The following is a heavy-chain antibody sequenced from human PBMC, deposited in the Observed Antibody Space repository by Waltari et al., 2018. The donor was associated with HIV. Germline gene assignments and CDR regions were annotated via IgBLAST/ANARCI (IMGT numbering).Heavy chain of an antibody. CDR2: ISYDGRDK. CDR1: GFTFSQFG. J-gene: IGHJ4*02. CDR3: AKNGYFDASGPDY. V-gene: IGHV3-30*18. Sequence: QVQLMESGGGVVQPGESPRLDCAASGFTFSQFGMHWVRQAPGRGLEWVAFISYDGRDKFYADSVKGRFSIYRDNSKNALYVQMHRVTTEDTAIYYCAKNGYFDASGPDYWGQGTLLTVSS. D-gene: IGHD3-22*01.